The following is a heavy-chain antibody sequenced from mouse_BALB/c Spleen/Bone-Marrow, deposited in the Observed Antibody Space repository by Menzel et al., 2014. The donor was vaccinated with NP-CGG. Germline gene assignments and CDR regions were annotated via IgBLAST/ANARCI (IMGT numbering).Heavy chain of an antibody. V-gene: IGHV5-12-1*01. J-gene: IGHJ1*01. Sequence: EVKLVESGGGLVKPGGSLKLSCAASGFAFSSYDMSWVRQTPEKRLEWVAYISSGGGSTYYPDTVKGRFTISRDNAKNTLYLQMSSQKSEDTAMYYCARQEAYYGNYKYFDVWGAGTTVTVSS. D-gene: IGHD2-10*01. CDR1: GFAFSSYD. CDR2: ISSGGGST. CDR3: ARQEAYYGNYKYFDV.